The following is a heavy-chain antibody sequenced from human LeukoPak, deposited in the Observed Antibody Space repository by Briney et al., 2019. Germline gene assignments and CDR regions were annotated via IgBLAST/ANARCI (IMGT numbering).Heavy chain of an antibody. CDR1: GGSFSGYY. CDR2: INHSGST. J-gene: IGHJ6*03. D-gene: IGHD3-9*01. Sequence: SETLSLTCAVYGGSFSGYYWSWIRQPPGKGLEWIGEINHSGSTNYNPSLKSRVTISVDTSKNQFSLKLSSVTAADTAVYYCARDRGSYYDILTGYSRYYYYYMDVWGKGTTVTVSS. CDR3: ARDRGSYYDILTGYSRYYYYYMDV. V-gene: IGHV4-34*01.